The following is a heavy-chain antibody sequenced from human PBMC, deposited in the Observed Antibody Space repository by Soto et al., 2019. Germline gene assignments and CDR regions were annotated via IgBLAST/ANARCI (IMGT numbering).Heavy chain of an antibody. CDR2: MNPNSGNT. CDR1: GYTFTSYD. Sequence: ASVKVSCKASGYTFTSYDINWVRQATGQGLEWMGWMNPNSGNTGYAQKFQGRVTMTRNTSISTAYMELSSPRSEDTAVYYCARGTVTTPRYYYYYMDVWGKGTTVTVSS. V-gene: IGHV1-8*01. CDR3: ARGTVTTPRYYYYYMDV. D-gene: IGHD4-4*01. J-gene: IGHJ6*03.